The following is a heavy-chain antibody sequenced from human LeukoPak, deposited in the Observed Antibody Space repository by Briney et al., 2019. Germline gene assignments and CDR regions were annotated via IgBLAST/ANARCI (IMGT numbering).Heavy chain of an antibody. J-gene: IGHJ4*02. D-gene: IGHD5-12*01. Sequence: GSLRLSCAASGFTFSSYAMSWVRQAPGKGLEWIGSIYYSGSTYYNPSLKSRVTISVDTSKNQFSLKLSSVTAADTAVYYCARHRSGYDFDYWGQGTLVTVSS. V-gene: IGHV4-39*01. CDR2: IYYSGST. CDR1: GFTFSSYA. CDR3: ARHRSGYDFDY.